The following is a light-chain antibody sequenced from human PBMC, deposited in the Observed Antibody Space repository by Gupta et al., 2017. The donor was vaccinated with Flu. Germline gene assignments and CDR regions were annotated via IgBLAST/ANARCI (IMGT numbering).Light chain of an antibody. J-gene: IGKJ1*01. CDR2: GAS. CDR3: QQDTNLGT. Sequence: EIVMTQSPATLSVSPGERATLSCRASQSVSSNLDWYQHKPGQAPRLLIYGASNRATGIPDRFSGSGSGTEFTLTITSLQSEDFEVYCWQQDTNLGTFGQRTKVEIK. V-gene: IGKV3-15*01. CDR1: QSVSSN.